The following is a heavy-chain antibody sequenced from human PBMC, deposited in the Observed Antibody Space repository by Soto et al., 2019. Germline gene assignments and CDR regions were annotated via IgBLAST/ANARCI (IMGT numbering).Heavy chain of an antibody. V-gene: IGHV3-23*01. CDR3: SKGEKSTIRNSFDS. CDR2: LSRSGGAT. J-gene: IGHJ5*01. Sequence: GCSRRLSCTASGFNTRFYSMSWVRQTPGKGLEWVAALSRSGGATYYADSVRGRFTISRDASKDTLFLQMSNLRAEDTDLYYCSKGEKSTIRNSFDSWGQGTLVTVSS. CDR1: GFNTRFYS. D-gene: IGHD1-7*01.